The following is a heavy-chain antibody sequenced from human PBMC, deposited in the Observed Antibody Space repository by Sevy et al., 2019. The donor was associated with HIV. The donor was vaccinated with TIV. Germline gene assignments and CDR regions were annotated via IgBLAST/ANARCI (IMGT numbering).Heavy chain of an antibody. D-gene: IGHD2-2*01. V-gene: IGHV3-7*03. CDR3: ARDCSSTSCLWGLDV. Sequence: GGSLRLSCVASGFTFSSYEMNWVRQAPGKGLEWVANIKLDGSEKYYVDSVKGRFTISRDNAKNSLYLQMNSLRAEDTALYYCARDCSSTSCLWGLDVWGQGTTVTVSS. J-gene: IGHJ6*02. CDR1: GFTFSSYE. CDR2: IKLDGSEK.